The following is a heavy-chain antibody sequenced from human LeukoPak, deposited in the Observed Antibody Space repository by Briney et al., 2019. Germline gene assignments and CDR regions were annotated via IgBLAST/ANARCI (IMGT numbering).Heavy chain of an antibody. CDR2: ISSSSSYI. D-gene: IGHD4-23*01. V-gene: IGHV3-21*01. CDR1: GFTFSSYS. CDR3: ARSVVAPQDWFDP. Sequence: GGSLRLSCAASGFTFSSYSMNWVRQAPGKGLEWVSSISSSSSYIYCADSVKGRFTISRDNAKNSLYLQMNSLRAEDTAVYYCARSVVAPQDWFDPWGQGTLVTVSS. J-gene: IGHJ5*02.